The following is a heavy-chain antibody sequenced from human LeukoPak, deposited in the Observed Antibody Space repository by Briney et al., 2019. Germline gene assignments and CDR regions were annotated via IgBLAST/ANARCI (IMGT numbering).Heavy chain of an antibody. CDR3: ARAAGPAVSFDY. Sequence: PGRSLRLSCAASGFTFSSYAMHWVRQAPGKGLEWVAVISYDGSNKYFADSVKGRFTISRDNSKNTLYLQMNSLRAEDTAVYYCARAAGPAVSFDYWGQGTLVTVSS. CDR1: GFTFSSYA. D-gene: IGHD2-2*01. J-gene: IGHJ4*02. V-gene: IGHV3-30-3*01. CDR2: ISYDGSNK.